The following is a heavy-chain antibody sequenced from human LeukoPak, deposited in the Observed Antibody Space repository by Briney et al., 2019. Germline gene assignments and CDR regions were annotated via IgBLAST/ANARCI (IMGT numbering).Heavy chain of an antibody. CDR1: GGSISSYY. J-gene: IGHJ3*02. Sequence: SETLSLTCTVSGGSISSYYWSWIRQPPGKGLEWIGYSYYSGSTNSNPSLKSRVTISVDTSRNHLSLKLSSVTAADTAVYYCARHGGMVRGEGSDAFDIWGQGTMVTVSS. D-gene: IGHD3-10*01. CDR3: ARHGGMVRGEGSDAFDI. V-gene: IGHV4-59*08. CDR2: SYYSGST.